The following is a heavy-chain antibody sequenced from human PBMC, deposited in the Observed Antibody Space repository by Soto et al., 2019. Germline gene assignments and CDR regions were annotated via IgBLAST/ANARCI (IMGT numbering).Heavy chain of an antibody. CDR3: ARDPQFRRVWGNIRYRLDYYFDY. CDR2: ISFDGNNK. D-gene: IGHD3-16*02. Sequence: QLQLVESGGGVVQPGGSLRLSCTASGFTFKNYAIHWVRQTPDKGLEWVAVISFDGNNKFYADSVKGRFTVSRDNSRNTLFLQMSSLRTEDTAVYYCARDPQFRRVWGNIRYRLDYYFDYWGQGTLVTVSS. V-gene: IGHV3-30-3*01. CDR1: GFTFKNYA. J-gene: IGHJ4*02.